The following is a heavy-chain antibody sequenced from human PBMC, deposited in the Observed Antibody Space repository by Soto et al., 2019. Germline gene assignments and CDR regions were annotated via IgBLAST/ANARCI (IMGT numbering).Heavy chain of an antibody. Sequence: EVQLLESGGGLVQPGGSLRLSCAASGFTFSSYAMSWVRQAPGKGLEWVSAISGSGGSTYYADSVKGRFTISRDNSKNTLYPQMNSLRAEDTAVYYCAKDGEYYDSSGYLFDYWGQGTLVTVSS. CDR3: AKDGEYYDSSGYLFDY. CDR2: ISGSGGST. J-gene: IGHJ4*02. D-gene: IGHD3-22*01. CDR1: GFTFSSYA. V-gene: IGHV3-23*01.